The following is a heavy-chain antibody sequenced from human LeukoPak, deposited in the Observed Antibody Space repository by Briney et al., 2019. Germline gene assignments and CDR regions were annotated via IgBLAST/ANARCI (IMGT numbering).Heavy chain of an antibody. CDR1: GYTFTSYG. D-gene: IGHD6-19*01. CDR3: AREIAVAGTSRLYYYGMDV. J-gene: IGHJ6*02. Sequence: ASVKVSCKASGYTFTSYGISWVRQAPGQGLEWMGWISAYNGNTNYAQKLQGRVTMTTGTSTSTAYMELRSLRSDDTAVYYCAREIAVAGTSRLYYYGMDVWGQGPRSPSP. V-gene: IGHV1-18*01. CDR2: ISAYNGNT.